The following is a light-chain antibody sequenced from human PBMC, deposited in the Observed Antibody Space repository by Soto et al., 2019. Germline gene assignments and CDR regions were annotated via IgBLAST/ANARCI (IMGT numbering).Light chain of an antibody. V-gene: IGLV4-60*02. Sequence: QPVLTQSSSASASLGSSVKLTCTLSSGHSSYIIAWHQQQPGKAPRYLMKLEGSGSYNKGSGVPDRFSGSGSGADRYLTIANLQFADEADYYCETWDSGTRVFRGGTKLTVL. J-gene: IGLJ3*02. CDR1: SGHSSYI. CDR3: ETWDSGTRV. CDR2: LEGSGSY.